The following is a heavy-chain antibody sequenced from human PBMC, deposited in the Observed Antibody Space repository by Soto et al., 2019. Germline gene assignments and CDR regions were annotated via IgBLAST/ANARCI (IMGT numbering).Heavy chain of an antibody. V-gene: IGHV1-18*01. CDR1: GYTFSSYG. J-gene: IGHJ4*02. Sequence: QVQLVQSGAEVKKPGASVRVACKASGYTFSSYGISWVRQSPGQALEWMGWISGVNGNTKESEKLQGRVTLTTDTAANTAPMELRGLRSDYTAVYYCASASAYRTPWSFDNWGQGTLVTVSS. CDR3: ASASAYRTPWSFDN. CDR2: ISGVNGNT. D-gene: IGHD1-1*01.